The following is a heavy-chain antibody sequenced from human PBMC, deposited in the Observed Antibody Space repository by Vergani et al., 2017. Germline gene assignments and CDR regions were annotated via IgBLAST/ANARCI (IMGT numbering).Heavy chain of an antibody. D-gene: IGHD3-22*01. Sequence: EVQLVESGGGLVQPGGSLRLSCAASGFTFSSYSMNWVRQAPGKGLEWVSYIRSSSSTIYYADSGKGRFTISRDNAKNSLYLQLNSLRAEDTAVYYCAIGYYDSSGYPAYYYYMDVWGKGTTVTVSS. J-gene: IGHJ6*03. CDR1: GFTFSSYS. CDR2: IRSSSSTI. CDR3: AIGYYDSSGYPAYYYYMDV. V-gene: IGHV3-48*04.